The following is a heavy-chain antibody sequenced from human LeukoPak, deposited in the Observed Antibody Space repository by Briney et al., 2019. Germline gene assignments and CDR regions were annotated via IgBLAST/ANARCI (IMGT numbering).Heavy chain of an antibody. J-gene: IGHJ4*02. CDR1: GYTFTGYY. V-gene: IGHV1-2*02. Sequence: ASVKVSCKASGYTFTGYYMHWVRQAPGQGLEWMGWINPNSGATNSAQKFQGRATMNRDTSISTAYMELSRLRSDDTAVYYCSMVRGVKDDYWGQGTLVTVSS. CDR3: SMVRGVKDDY. D-gene: IGHD3-10*01. CDR2: INPNSGAT.